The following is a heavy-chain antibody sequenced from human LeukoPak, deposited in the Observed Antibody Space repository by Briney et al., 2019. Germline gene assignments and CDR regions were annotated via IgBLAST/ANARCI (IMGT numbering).Heavy chain of an antibody. J-gene: IGHJ3*02. CDR2: ISGSGGST. D-gene: IGHD2-15*01. CDR1: VFTFSTDG. V-gene: IGHV3-23*01. CDR3: AKDGYCSGGNCYSANDAFDM. Sequence: GGSLRLSCAASVFTFSTDGMSWVRQAPGKGLDWVSAISGSGGSTYYADSVKGRFTISRDNSKNTLYLQMNSLRAEDTALYYCAKDGYCSGGNCYSANDAFDMWGQGTMVTVSS.